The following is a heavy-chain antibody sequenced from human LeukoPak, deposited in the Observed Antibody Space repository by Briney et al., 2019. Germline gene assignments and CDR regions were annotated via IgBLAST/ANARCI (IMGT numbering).Heavy chain of an antibody. J-gene: IGHJ6*02. CDR2: ISWDGGST. CDR3: AKDKGCSSTSCYHYYYYGMDV. D-gene: IGHD2-2*01. CDR1: GFTFDDYT. V-gene: IGHV3-43*01. Sequence: GGSLGLSCAASGFTFDDYTMHWVRQAPGKGLEWVSLISWDGGSTYYADSVKGRFTISRDNSKNSLYLPMNSLRTEDTALYYCAKDKGCSSTSCYHYYYYGMDVWGQGTTVTVSS.